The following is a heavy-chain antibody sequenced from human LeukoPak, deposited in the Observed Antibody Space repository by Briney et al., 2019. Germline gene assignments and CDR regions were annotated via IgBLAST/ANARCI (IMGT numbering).Heavy chain of an antibody. Sequence: GASVKVSCKASGYTFTSYYMHWVRQAPGQGLEWMGIINPSGGSTSYAQKFQGRVTMTRDTSTSTAYMELSSLRSEDTAVYYCARAQQWLVLDYWGQGTLVTVSS. V-gene: IGHV1-46*01. J-gene: IGHJ4*02. CDR3: ARAQQWLVLDY. D-gene: IGHD6-19*01. CDR1: GYTFTSYY. CDR2: INPSGGST.